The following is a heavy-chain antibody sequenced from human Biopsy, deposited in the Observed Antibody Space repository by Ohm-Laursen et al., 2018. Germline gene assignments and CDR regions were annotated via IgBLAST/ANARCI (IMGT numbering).Heavy chain of an antibody. CDR3: AKEVFSAVGTSGFDS. V-gene: IGHV3-23*01. Sequence: GSLRLSCAASGFTFSNYAMSWVRQAPGKGLEWVSGISGSGGRTYYAESMKGRFTISRDNSKKTVYLQMKSLRAEDTAVYYCAKEVFSAVGTSGFDSWGQGTLVTVSS. J-gene: IGHJ5*01. CDR1: GFTFSNYA. CDR2: ISGSGGRT. D-gene: IGHD1/OR15-1a*01.